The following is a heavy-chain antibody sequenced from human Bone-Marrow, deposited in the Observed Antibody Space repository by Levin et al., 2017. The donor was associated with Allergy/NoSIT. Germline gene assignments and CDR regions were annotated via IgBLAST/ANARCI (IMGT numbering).Heavy chain of an antibody. Sequence: GESLKISCVAAGFTVSSNYMSWVRQAPGKGLEWVSVIYSGGSSYYADSVKGRFTISRDDSKNTLYLQMSSLRAEDTAVYYCARGAAAGRSRNYGMDVWGQGTTFTVSS. J-gene: IGHJ6*02. CDR2: IYSGGSS. V-gene: IGHV3-66*01. CDR3: ARGAAAGRSRNYGMDV. D-gene: IGHD6-13*01. CDR1: GFTVSSNY.